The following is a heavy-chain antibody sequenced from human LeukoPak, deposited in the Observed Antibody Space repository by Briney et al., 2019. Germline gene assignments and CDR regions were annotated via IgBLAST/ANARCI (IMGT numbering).Heavy chain of an antibody. D-gene: IGHD5-18*01. Sequence: GGSLRLSCAASGFTVSSNYMSWVRQAPGKGLEWVSLIYSGGSTYYADSAKGRLTISRDNSKNTLYLQMNSLRAEDTAVYYCARDLGYSYGHDSWGQGTLVTVSS. V-gene: IGHV3-66*02. CDR2: IYSGGST. CDR1: GFTVSSNY. CDR3: ARDLGYSYGHDS. J-gene: IGHJ4*02.